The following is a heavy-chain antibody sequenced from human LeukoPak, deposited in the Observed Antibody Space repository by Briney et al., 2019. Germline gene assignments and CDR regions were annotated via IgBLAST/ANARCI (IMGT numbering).Heavy chain of an antibody. CDR3: ARDHYCSGGSCYSDY. V-gene: IGHV4-4*07. D-gene: IGHD2-15*01. CDR2: IYTSGST. Sequence: PSETLSLTCTVSGGSISSYYWSWIRQPAGKGLEWIGRIYTSGSTNYNPSLKSRVTMSVDTSKNQFSLKLSSVTAADTAMYYCARDHYCSGGSCYSDYWGQGTLLTVSS. J-gene: IGHJ4*02. CDR1: GGSISSYY.